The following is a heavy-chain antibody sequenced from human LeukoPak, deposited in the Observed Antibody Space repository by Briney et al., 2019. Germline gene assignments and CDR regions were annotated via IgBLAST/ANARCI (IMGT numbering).Heavy chain of an antibody. V-gene: IGHV4-4*07. J-gene: IGHJ6*03. CDR3: ARAPAGQPYYYMDV. CDR1: GGSISSYY. CDR2: IYTSGST. D-gene: IGHD2-2*01. Sequence: PSETLSLTCTVSGGSISSYYWSWIRQPAGKGLEWIGRIYTSGSTNYNPSLKSRVTMSVDTSNNQISLKMASLTAADTAVYHCARAPAGQPYYYMDVWGKGTTVTVSS.